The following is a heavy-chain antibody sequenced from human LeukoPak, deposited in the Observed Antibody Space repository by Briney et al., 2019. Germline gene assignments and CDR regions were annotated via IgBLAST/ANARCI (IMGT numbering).Heavy chain of an antibody. J-gene: IGHJ3*02. CDR3: ARDFFSGWYDHDAFDS. Sequence: GGSLRLSCAASGFTFSSYWMSWVRQAPGKGLEWVANIKQDGSEKYYVDSVKGRFTISRDNAKNSLYLQMNSLRAEDTAVYYCARDFFSGWYDHDAFDSWGQGTMVTVSS. V-gene: IGHV3-7*01. D-gene: IGHD6-19*01. CDR1: GFTFSSYW. CDR2: IKQDGSEK.